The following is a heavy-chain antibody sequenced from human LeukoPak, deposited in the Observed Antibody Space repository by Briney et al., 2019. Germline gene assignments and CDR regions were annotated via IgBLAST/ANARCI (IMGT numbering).Heavy chain of an antibody. D-gene: IGHD3-10*01. J-gene: IGHJ6*02. Sequence: GGSLRLSCAASGFTFSSYAMHWVRQAPGKGLEWVAVISYDGSNKYYADSVKGRFTISRDNSKNTLYLQMNSLRAEDTAVYYCARGSHVVRGFYYYYGMDVWGQGTTVTVSS. CDR2: ISYDGSNK. CDR1: GFTFSSYA. V-gene: IGHV3-30*04. CDR3: ARGSHVVRGFYYYYGMDV.